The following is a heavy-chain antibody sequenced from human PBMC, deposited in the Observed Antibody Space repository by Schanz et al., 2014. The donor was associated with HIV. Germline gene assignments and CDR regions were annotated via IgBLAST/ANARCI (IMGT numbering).Heavy chain of an antibody. Sequence: QLQLQESGPGLVKPSETLSLTCIVSGGSISSSSFSWGWIRQSPGKGLEWIGTIYYSGTTYDNPSLKSRVTIPEHTPKTFLPLKARSLTAADTAVYYCASSITISGVVYAMDVWGQGTTVTVSS. J-gene: IGHJ6*02. V-gene: IGHV4-39*01. CDR3: ASSITISGVVYAMDV. D-gene: IGHD3-3*01. CDR1: GGSISSSSFS. CDR2: IYYSGTT.